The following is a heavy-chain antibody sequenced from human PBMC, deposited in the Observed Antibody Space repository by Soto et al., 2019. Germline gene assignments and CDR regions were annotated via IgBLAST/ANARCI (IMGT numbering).Heavy chain of an antibody. D-gene: IGHD3-10*01. CDR3: ARVRYYGPDEAFDI. Sequence: ASVKVSCKASGYTFTSYDINWVRQATGQGLEWMGWTNPNSGNTGYAQKFQGRVTMTRNTSISTVYMELSSLRSEDTAVYYCARVRYYGPDEAFDIWGQGTMVTVS. CDR2: TNPNSGNT. CDR1: GYTFTSYD. J-gene: IGHJ3*02. V-gene: IGHV1-8*01.